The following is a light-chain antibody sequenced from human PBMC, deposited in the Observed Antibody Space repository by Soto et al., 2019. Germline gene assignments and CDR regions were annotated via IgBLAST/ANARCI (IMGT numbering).Light chain of an antibody. Sequence: DIQMTQSPSSLSASVGDRITITCRASQSISSYLNWYQHRPGKAPSVLIYGASNLQSGVPSRFRGRGSGTDFTPPISSLQPEDFGISYCQQSYSVPWTFAQGTKVEIK. CDR2: GAS. J-gene: IGKJ1*01. CDR3: QQSYSVPWT. V-gene: IGKV1-39*01. CDR1: QSISSY.